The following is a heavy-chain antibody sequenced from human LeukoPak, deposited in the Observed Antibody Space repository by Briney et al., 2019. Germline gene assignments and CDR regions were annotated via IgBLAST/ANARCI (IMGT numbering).Heavy chain of an antibody. CDR2: ISSSSSYI. D-gene: IGHD2-2*01. CDR1: GFTFSSYG. CDR3: ARDHCSSTSWGYYMDV. V-gene: IGHV3-21*01. J-gene: IGHJ6*03. Sequence: GGSLRLSCAASGFTFSSYGMNWVRRAPGKGLEWVSSISSSSSYIYYADSVKGRFTISRDNAKNSLYLQMNSLRAEDTAVYYCARDHCSSTSWGYYMDVWGKGTTVTVSS.